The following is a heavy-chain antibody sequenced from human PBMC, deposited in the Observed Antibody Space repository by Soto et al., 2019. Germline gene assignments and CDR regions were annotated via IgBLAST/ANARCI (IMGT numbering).Heavy chain of an antibody. D-gene: IGHD3-22*01. CDR2: IVVGSGNT. V-gene: IGHV1-58*01. Sequence: SVKVSCKASGFTFTSSAVQWVRQARGQRLEWIGWIVVGSGNTNYAQKFQERVTITRDVSTRTAYMELSSLRSEATSVYYCAADSGSVITFHFFYGRDVWGEGTTVTLCS. CDR1: GFTFTSSA. CDR3: AADSGSVITFHFFYGRDV. J-gene: IGHJ6*02.